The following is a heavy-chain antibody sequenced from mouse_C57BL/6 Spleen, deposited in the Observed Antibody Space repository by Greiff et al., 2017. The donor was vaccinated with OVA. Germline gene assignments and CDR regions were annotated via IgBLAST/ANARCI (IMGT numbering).Heavy chain of an antibody. J-gene: IGHJ2*01. CDR1: GYSFTGYY. Sequence: EVQLVESGPELVKPGASVKISCKASGYSFTGYYMNWVKQSPEKSLEWIGEINPSTGGTTYNQKFKAKATLTVDKSSSTAYMQLKSLTSEDSAVYYCARSGGYPPFGYWGQGTTLTVSS. D-gene: IGHD2-2*01. CDR3: ARSGGYPPFGY. CDR2: INPSTGGT. V-gene: IGHV1-42*01.